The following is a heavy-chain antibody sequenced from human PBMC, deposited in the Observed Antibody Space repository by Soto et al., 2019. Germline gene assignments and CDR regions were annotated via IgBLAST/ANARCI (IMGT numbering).Heavy chain of an antibody. V-gene: IGHV1-3*01. Sequence: QAQLVQSGAEVKKPGASVKVSCKASGYSFTDFAMHWVRLASGQRLEWMGWINADKGDTKYSPKFQGRVTITRDTSATTVYMALRSLRSEDTAVSDCASGPLSGVATICDYGNWFAPWGQGSLVTVST. CDR1: GYSFTDFA. CDR2: INADKGDT. CDR3: ASGPLSGVATICDYGNWFAP. J-gene: IGHJ5*02. D-gene: IGHD5-12*01.